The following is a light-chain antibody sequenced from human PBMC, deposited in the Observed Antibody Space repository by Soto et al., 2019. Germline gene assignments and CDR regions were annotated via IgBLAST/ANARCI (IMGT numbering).Light chain of an antibody. V-gene: IGLV1-51*01. CDR1: NSNIGRNY. J-gene: IGLJ1*01. CDR3: SSYTDRKNLV. CDR2: GNN. Sequence: QSVLTQPPSVSAAPGQKVTISCFGSNSNIGRNYVSWYQQLPGTAPKLLIYGNNNRHSGITDRISGSKSGNTASLTVSALQAEDEADYYCSSYTDRKNLVFGTGTKVTVL.